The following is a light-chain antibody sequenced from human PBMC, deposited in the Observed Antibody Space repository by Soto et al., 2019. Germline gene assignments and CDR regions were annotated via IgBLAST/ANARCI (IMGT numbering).Light chain of an antibody. V-gene: IGLV2-14*03. CDR2: DVI. CDR1: SSDIGGYNY. CDR3: SSYTSTSTLAV. J-gene: IGLJ2*01. Sequence: QSALTQPASVSGSPGQSITISCTGTSSDIGGYNYVSWYQQHPGKAPKLMIYDVINRPSGVSNRFSASKSGNTASLTISGLQAEDEADYYCSSYTSTSTLAVFGGGTKLTVL.